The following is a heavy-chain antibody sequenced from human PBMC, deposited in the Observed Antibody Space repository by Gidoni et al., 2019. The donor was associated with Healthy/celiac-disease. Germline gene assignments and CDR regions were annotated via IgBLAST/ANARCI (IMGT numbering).Heavy chain of an antibody. CDR2: IIPIFGTA. CDR1: GGTFRSYA. V-gene: IGHV1-69*01. Sequence: QVQLVQSGAEVKKPGSSVKVSCKASGGTFRSYAISWVRQAPGQGLEWMGGIIPIFGTANYAQKFQGRVTITADESTSTAYMELSSLRYEDTAVYYCARDQDIVVVPAAIYYYGMDVWGQGTTVTVSS. J-gene: IGHJ6*02. CDR3: ARDQDIVVVPAAIYYYGMDV. D-gene: IGHD2-2*01.